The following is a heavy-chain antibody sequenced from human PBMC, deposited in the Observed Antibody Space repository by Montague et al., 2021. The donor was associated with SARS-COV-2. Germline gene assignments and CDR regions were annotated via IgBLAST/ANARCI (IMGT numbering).Heavy chain of an antibody. V-gene: IGHV4-34*12. J-gene: IGHJ4*02. D-gene: IGHD3-16*01. CDR2: VLYNKGT. CDR3: VRFPTYDDVNRAPDF. Sequence: SETLSLTCAVSGVSVSDYYWSWIRQPPGKGLEWVGEVLYNKGTNFNPSLKSRVAISVDTSKNQFSLRLTSVTAADTAFYYCVRFPTYDDVNRAPDFWGQGTLVTVSS. CDR1: GVSVSDYY.